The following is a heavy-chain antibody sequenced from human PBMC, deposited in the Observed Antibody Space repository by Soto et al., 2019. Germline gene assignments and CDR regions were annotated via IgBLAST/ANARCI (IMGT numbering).Heavy chain of an antibody. D-gene: IGHD2-2*01. Sequence: QVQLVQSGAEVKKPGSSVQVSCKASGDTFSTYTITWMRQAPGQGLEWMGGIIPRSATSKYAQKFQGRVTITADESTSKAYMELSSLRSDDTAVYYCARERLVLVPTTLNSDYYYYAMDVRGQGTTVTVSS. CDR2: IIPRSATS. CDR3: ARERLVLVPTTLNSDYYYYAMDV. V-gene: IGHV1-69*12. J-gene: IGHJ6*02. CDR1: GDTFSTYT.